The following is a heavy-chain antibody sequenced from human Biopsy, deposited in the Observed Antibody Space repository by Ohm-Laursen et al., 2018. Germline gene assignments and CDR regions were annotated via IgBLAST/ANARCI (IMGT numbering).Heavy chain of an antibody. CDR1: GFIFSTYV. CDR3: AGNYGDYYFDF. Sequence: SLRLSCAAAGFIFSTYVMHWVRQAPGKGLEWVALISYDGSNIHYAVSVKGRFAISRDNSKNTLYLQMNSLRAEDTAIYSCAGNYGDYYFDFWGRGTLVTVSS. D-gene: IGHD3-10*01. CDR2: ISYDGSNI. J-gene: IGHJ4*02. V-gene: IGHV3-30*03.